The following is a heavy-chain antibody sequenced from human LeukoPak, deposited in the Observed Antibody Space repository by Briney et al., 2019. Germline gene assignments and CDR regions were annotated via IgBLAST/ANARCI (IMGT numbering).Heavy chain of an antibody. J-gene: IGHJ4*02. CDR2: ISSSSTYI. D-gene: IGHD3-10*01. CDR3: ASTTYYFN. Sequence: GSLRLSCAASGLSFSSYTMNWVRQAPGKGLEWVSSISSSSTYIYYPDSVKGRFTISRDNAKKSLYLQMNSLRVEDTAVYFCASTTYYFNWGQGTLVTVSS. CDR1: GLSFSSYT. V-gene: IGHV3-21*01.